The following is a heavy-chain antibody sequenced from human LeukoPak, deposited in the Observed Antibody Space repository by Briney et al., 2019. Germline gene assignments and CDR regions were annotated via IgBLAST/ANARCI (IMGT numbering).Heavy chain of an antibody. CDR2: IKQDGSEK. V-gene: IGHV3-7*03. CDR1: GFTFSSYW. Sequence: GGSPRLSCAASGFTFSSYWMSWVRQAPGKGLEWVANIKQDGSEKYYVDSVKGRFTISRDNAKNSLYLQMNSLRAEDTAVYYCAREGYSNYYYYGMDVWGQGTTVTVSS. D-gene: IGHD4-11*01. J-gene: IGHJ6*02. CDR3: AREGYSNYYYYGMDV.